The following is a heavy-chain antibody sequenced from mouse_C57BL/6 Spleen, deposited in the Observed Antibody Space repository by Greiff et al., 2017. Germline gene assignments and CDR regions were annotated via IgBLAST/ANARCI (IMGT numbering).Heavy chain of an antibody. CDR2: INPSTGGT. Sequence: VQLQQSGPELVKPGASVTISCKASGYSFTGYYMNWVKQSPVNSLEWIGEINPSTGGTTYNQKFKAKATLTVDKSSSTAYMQLKSLTSEDSAVXYCARRDYSNSYYYAMDYWGQGTSVTVSS. CDR1: GYSFTGYY. J-gene: IGHJ4*01. CDR3: ARRDYSNSYYYAMDY. D-gene: IGHD2-5*01. V-gene: IGHV1-42*01.